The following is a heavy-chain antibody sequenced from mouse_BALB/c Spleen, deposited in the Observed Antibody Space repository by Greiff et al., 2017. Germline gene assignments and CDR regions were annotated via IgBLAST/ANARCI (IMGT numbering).Heavy chain of an antibody. V-gene: IGHV2-9*02. CDR3: ARDGYYGSAPYYAMDY. CDR2: IWAGGST. CDR1: GFSLTSYG. J-gene: IGHJ4*01. Sequence: VQLVESGPGLVAPSQSLSITCTVSGFSLTSYGVHWVRQPPGKGLEWLGVIWAGGSTNYNSALMSRLSISKDNSKSQVFSKMNSLQTDDTAMYYCARDGYYGSAPYYAMDYWGQGTSVTVAS. D-gene: IGHD1-1*01.